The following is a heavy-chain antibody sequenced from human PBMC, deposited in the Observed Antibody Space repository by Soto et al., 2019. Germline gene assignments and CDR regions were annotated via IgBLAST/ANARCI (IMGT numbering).Heavy chain of an antibody. D-gene: IGHD6-6*01. V-gene: IGHV3-23*01. CDR1: GFTFSSYA. Sequence: EVQLLESGGGLVQPGGSLRLSCAASGFTFSSYAMSWVRQAPGKGLEWVSAISGSGVSTYYADSVKGRFTISRDNSKXXXXXXXXXXXXXXXXXXXXXXXGEHSXXWANFDYWGQGTLVTVSS. J-gene: IGHJ4*02. CDR2: ISGSGVST. CDR3: XXXGEHSXXWANFDY.